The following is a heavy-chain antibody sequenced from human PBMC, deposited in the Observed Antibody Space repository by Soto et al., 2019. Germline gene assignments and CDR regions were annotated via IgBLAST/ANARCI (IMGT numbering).Heavy chain of an antibody. V-gene: IGHV3-21*04. Sequence: GGSLRLSCAASGFTCSSCTMNWVRQAPGKGLEWVSSISLSTNYIYYADSLRGRFTISRDNSKNTLYLQMNSLRAEDTAVYYCARDTPTGGYYDFWSGPPYGMDVWGQGTTVTVSS. CDR1: GFTCSSCT. D-gene: IGHD3-3*01. CDR2: ISLSTNYI. J-gene: IGHJ6*02. CDR3: ARDTPTGGYYDFWSGPPYGMDV.